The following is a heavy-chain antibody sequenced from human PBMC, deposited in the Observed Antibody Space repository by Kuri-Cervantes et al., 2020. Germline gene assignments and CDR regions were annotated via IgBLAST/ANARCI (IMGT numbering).Heavy chain of an antibody. V-gene: IGHV3-9*01. Sequence: SLKISCAASGFTFDDYAMHWVRQAPGKGLEWVSGISWNSGSIGYADSVKGRFTISRDNAKNSLYLQMNSLRAEDTALYYCAKDIAAAGPYYFDYWGQGTLVTVSS. J-gene: IGHJ4*02. CDR1: GFTFDDYA. D-gene: IGHD6-13*01. CDR3: AKDIAAAGPYYFDY. CDR2: ISWNSGSI.